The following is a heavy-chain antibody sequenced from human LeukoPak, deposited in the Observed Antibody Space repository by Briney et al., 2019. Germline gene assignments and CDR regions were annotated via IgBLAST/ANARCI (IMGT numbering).Heavy chain of an antibody. V-gene: IGHV4-34*01. CDR1: GGSISSYY. J-gene: IGHJ3*02. CDR2: INHSGST. CDR3: ARHQYQLLGALGAFDI. Sequence: SKTLSLTCTVSGGSISSYYWSWIRQPPGKGLEWIGEINHSGSTNYNPSLKSRVTISVDTSKNQFSLKLSSVTAADTAVYYCARHQYQLLGALGAFDIWGQGTMVTVSS. D-gene: IGHD2-2*01.